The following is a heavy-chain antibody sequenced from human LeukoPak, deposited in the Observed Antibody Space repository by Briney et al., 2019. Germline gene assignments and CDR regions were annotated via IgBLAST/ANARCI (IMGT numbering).Heavy chain of an antibody. J-gene: IGHJ4*02. CDR3: ARVIVYGGYEELPYYFDY. CDR1: GGSISSSSYY. CDR2: IYYSGST. Sequence: PSETLSLTCTVSGGSISSSSYYWGWIRQPPGKGLEWIGSIYYSGSTYYNPSLKSRVTISVDTSKNQFSLKLSSVTAADTAVYYCARVIVYGGYEELPYYFDYWGQGTLVTVSS. D-gene: IGHD5-12*01. V-gene: IGHV4-39*01.